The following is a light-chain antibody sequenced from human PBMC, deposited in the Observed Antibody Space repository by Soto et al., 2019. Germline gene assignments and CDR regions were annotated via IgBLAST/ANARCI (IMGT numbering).Light chain of an antibody. Sequence: EIVMTQSPGTLSVSPGERATLSCGASQSVSSNLAWYQQKPGQAPRLLIYGASTRATGIPARFSGSGSGTEFTLSISSLQSEDFAVYYCQQYNNWPWTFGQGTKVDIK. V-gene: IGKV3D-15*01. CDR3: QQYNNWPWT. J-gene: IGKJ1*01. CDR1: QSVSSN. CDR2: GAS.